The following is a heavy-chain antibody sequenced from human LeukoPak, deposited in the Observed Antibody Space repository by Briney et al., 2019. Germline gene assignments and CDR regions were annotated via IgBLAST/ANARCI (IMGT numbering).Heavy chain of an antibody. CDR2: IYSGGTI. J-gene: IGHJ4*02. CDR1: GFTVSSNH. CDR3: ARDGENHYYDY. D-gene: IGHD7-27*01. Sequence: PGGSLRLSCAASGFTVSSNHMSWVRQAPGKGLEWVSVIYSGGTIYYADSVKGRFTISRGNSKNTVYLEMNSLRAEDTAVYYCARDGENHYYDYWGQGTLVTVST. V-gene: IGHV3-66*01.